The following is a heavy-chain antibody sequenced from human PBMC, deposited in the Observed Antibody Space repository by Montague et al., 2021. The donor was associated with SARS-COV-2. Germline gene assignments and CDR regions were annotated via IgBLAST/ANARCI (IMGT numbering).Heavy chain of an antibody. CDR2: VYYSGST. J-gene: IGHJ6*02. V-gene: IGHV4-39*01. Sequence: SETLSLTCTVSGGSIRRSTYLWDWIRQPPGIVLEWIASVYYSGSTYYTPSLRSRVTISADTSKNQFSLKVSSVTAADTAVYYCARRDHTSWYKNHYYGLDVWGQGTTVTVSS. CDR1: GGSIRRSTYL. CDR3: ARRDHTSWYKNHYYGLDV. D-gene: IGHD6-13*01.